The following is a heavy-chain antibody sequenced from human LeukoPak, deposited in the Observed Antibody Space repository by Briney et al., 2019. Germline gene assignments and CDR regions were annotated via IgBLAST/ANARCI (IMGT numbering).Heavy chain of an antibody. CDR2: IYHSGST. CDR1: GGSLSSDNW. CDR3: ACTTTVTTKLNY. J-gene: IGHJ4*02. Sequence: SGTLSLTCAVSGGSLSSDNWWRWVRQPPGKGLAWIGEIYHSGSTSYNPSLKSRVTIEVDKSNNQFSLKLSSVTAADTALYYCACTTTVTTKLNYWGQGILVTVSS. D-gene: IGHD4-17*01. V-gene: IGHV4-4*02.